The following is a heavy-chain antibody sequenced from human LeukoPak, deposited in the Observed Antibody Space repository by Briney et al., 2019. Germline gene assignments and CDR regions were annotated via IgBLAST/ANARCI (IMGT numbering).Heavy chain of an antibody. CDR2: IWYDGINK. Sequence: GGSMRLSCPPSRSTFSSYGMHWFREAPAKGRERVAVIWYDGINKYYADTAKGRFTISRDNSKNTLYLQMNSLRAEDTAVYYCARDSSGWYIGSYFDYWGQGTLVTVPS. V-gene: IGHV3-33*01. CDR3: ARDSSGWYIGSYFDY. D-gene: IGHD6-19*01. CDR1: RSTFSSYG. J-gene: IGHJ4*02.